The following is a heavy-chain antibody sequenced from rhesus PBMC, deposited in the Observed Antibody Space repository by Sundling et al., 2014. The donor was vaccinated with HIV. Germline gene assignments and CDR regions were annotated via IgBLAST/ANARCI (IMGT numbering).Heavy chain of an antibody. V-gene: IGHV4-173*01. Sequence: QVQLQESGPGLLKPSETLSLTCAVSGGSITTNYWSWIRQPPGKGLEWIGRISGSDGSTDYNPSLKNRVIFSRDTSTNQFSLKLSAVTAADTAVYYCARLEQLDIYKYWGQGVLVTVSS. CDR3: ARLEQLDIYKY. CDR2: ISGSDGST. J-gene: IGHJ4*01. D-gene: IGHD1-20*01. CDR1: GGSITTNY.